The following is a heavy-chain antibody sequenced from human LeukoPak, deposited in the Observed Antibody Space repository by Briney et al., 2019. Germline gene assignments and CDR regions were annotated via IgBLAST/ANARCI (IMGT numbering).Heavy chain of an antibody. D-gene: IGHD1-26*01. CDR2: ISAYNGNT. J-gene: IGHJ4*02. CDR1: GYTFTSYG. CDR3: ARDQIEWELYYFDY. Sequence: ASVKVSFKASGYTFTSYGISWVRQAPGQGLEWMGWISAYNGNTNYAQKLQGRVTMTTDTSTSTAYMELRSLKSDDTAVYYCARDQIEWELYYFDYWGQGTLVTVSS. V-gene: IGHV1-18*01.